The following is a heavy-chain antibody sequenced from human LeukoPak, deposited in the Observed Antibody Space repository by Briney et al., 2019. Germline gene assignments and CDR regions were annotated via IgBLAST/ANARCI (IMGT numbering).Heavy chain of an antibody. CDR1: GYTFTSYG. V-gene: IGHV1-18*01. D-gene: IGHD3-3*01. Sequence: ASVKVSCKASGYTFTSYGISWVRQAPGQGLEWMGWISAYNGNTNYAQKLQGRVTMTTDTSTSTAYMGLRSLRSDDTAVYYCARVGGAIFGVVQGYDYWGQGTLVTVSS. CDR3: ARVGGAIFGVVQGYDY. J-gene: IGHJ4*02. CDR2: ISAYNGNT.